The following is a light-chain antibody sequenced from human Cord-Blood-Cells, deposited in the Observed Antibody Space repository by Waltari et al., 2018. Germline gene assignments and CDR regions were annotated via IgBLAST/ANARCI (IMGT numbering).Light chain of an antibody. J-gene: IGKJ5*01. Sequence: DIQMTQSPSSLSASVGDRVTITCRASQSISSYLNWYQQKPGKAPKLLIYAASSLQSGVPSRFGGSGSGTDCTLTISSLQPEDFATYYCQQSYSTITFGQGTRLEIK. CDR1: QSISSY. CDR3: QQSYSTIT. CDR2: AAS. V-gene: IGKV1-39*01.